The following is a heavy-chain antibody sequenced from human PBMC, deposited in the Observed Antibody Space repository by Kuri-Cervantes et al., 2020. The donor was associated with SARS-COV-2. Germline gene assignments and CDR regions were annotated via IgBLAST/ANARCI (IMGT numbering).Heavy chain of an antibody. D-gene: IGHD6-19*01. V-gene: IGHV4-61*01. Sequence: SETLSLTCGVSGGSISSDSYYWSWIRQPPGKGLEWIGYIYYSGSTNYNPSLKSRVTISVDTSKNQFSLKLSSVTAADTAVYYCARDLYSSGLEYNWFDPWGQGTLVTVSS. CDR1: GGSISSDSYY. CDR3: ARDLYSSGLEYNWFDP. J-gene: IGHJ5*02. CDR2: IYYSGST.